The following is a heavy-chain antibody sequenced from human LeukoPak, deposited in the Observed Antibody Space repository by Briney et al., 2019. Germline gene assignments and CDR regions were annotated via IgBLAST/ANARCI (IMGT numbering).Heavy chain of an antibody. D-gene: IGHD4-17*01. J-gene: IGHJ4*02. V-gene: IGHV3-30-3*01. CDR2: ISYDGSNK. CDR1: GFTFSSYA. CDR3: ARVGNYGDYASHLDY. Sequence: PGGSLRLSCAASGFTFSSYAMHWVRQAPGKGLEWVAVISYDGSNKYYADSVKGRFTISRDNSKNTLYLQMNSLRAEDTAVYYRARVGNYGDYASHLDYWGQGTLVTVSS.